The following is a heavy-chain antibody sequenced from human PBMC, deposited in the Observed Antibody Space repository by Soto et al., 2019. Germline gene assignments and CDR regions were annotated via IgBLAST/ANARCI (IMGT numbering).Heavy chain of an antibody. CDR3: ASVLLYCSGGSCQWDYYGMDV. J-gene: IGHJ6*02. Sequence: VGSLRLSCAASGFTFSSYGMHWVRQAPGNGLEWVAVIWYDGSNKYYADSVKGRFTISRDNSKNTLYLQMNSLRAEDTAVYYCASVLLYCSGGSCQWDYYGMDVWGQGTTVTVSS. D-gene: IGHD2-15*01. CDR2: IWYDGSNK. V-gene: IGHV3-33*01. CDR1: GFTFSSYG.